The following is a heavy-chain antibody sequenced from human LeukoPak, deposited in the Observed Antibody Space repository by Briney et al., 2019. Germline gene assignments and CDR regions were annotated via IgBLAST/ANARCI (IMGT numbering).Heavy chain of an antibody. CDR2: IYSDGST. V-gene: IGHV3-53*01. CDR3: ARERGRGRDSPWFDY. CDR1: GFIVSGDF. D-gene: IGHD1-26*01. J-gene: IGHJ4*02. Sequence: GGSLRLSCAASGFIVSGDFMSWVRQAPGKGLEWVSVIYSDGSTYYADSVKGRFTISRDNSKNTLDLRMTGLRAEDTAVYYCARERGRGRDSPWFDYWGQGTLVTVSA.